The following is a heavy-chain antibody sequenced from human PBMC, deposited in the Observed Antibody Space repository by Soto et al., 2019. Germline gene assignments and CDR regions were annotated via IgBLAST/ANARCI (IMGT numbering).Heavy chain of an antibody. CDR1: GGSISSYY. CDR3: ARVNQPAYYYYMDV. J-gene: IGHJ6*03. V-gene: IGHV4-59*01. Sequence: SETLSLTCTVSGGSISSYYWSWIRQPPGKGLEWIGYIYYSGSTNYNPSLKSRVTISVDTSKNQFSLKLSSVTAADTAVYYCARVNQPAYYYYMDVWGKGTTVTVSS. D-gene: IGHD3-22*01. CDR2: IYYSGST.